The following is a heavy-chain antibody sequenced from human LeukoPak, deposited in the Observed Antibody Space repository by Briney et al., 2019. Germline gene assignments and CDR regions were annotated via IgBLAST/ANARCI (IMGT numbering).Heavy chain of an antibody. CDR1: GGSFSGYY. V-gene: IGHV4-34*01. Sequence: PSETLSLTCAVYGGSFSGYYWSWIRQPPGKGLEWIGEINHSGSTNYIPSLKSRVTISVDTSKNQFSLKLSSVTAADTAVYYCARGWVAGSLFDYWGQGTLVTVSS. D-gene: IGHD6-19*01. J-gene: IGHJ4*02. CDR3: ARGWVAGSLFDY. CDR2: INHSGST.